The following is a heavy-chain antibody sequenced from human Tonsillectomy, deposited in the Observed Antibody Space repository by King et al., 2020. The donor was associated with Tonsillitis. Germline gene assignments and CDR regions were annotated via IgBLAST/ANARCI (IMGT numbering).Heavy chain of an antibody. V-gene: IGHV4-34*01. CDR1: GXXFSGYY. J-gene: IGHJ3*02. D-gene: IGHD2-21*01. CDR2: INHSGST. CDR3: ARLPRRMVVFATGHAFDI. Sequence: VQLQQWGAGLLKPSETLSLTCAVYGXXFSGYYWSWIRQPPGKGLEWIGEINHSGSTNYNPSLKSRVTISVDTSKNQFSLRLSSVTAADTAVYYCARLPRRMVVFATGHAFDIWGQGTMVTVSS.